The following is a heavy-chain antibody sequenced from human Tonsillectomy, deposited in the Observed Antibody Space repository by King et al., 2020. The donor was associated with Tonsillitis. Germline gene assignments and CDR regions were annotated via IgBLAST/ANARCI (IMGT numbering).Heavy chain of an antibody. J-gene: IGHJ5*02. Sequence: TLKESGPTLVQPTQTLTLTCTFSGFSLTTSGVGVGWIRQPPGKAPEWLALIYWDDDKRYSPSLKSRLTITKDTSKNEVVLTMTDMDPMDTATYYCARMGIVTIFGLVTPGGWFDPWGQGTLVSVSS. V-gene: IGHV2-5*02. CDR1: GFSLTTSGVG. D-gene: IGHD3-3*01. CDR3: ARMGIVTIFGLVTPGGWFDP. CDR2: IYWDDDK.